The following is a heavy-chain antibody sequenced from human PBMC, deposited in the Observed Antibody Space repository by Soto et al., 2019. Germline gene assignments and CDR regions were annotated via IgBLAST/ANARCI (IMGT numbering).Heavy chain of an antibody. CDR2: ISDDGSTA. V-gene: IGHV3-74*01. CDR1: GFTFSAYW. D-gene: IGHD1-1*01. Sequence: GGSLRLSCAVSGFTFSAYWMHWVRQVPGKGLTWVSRISDDGSTATYADSVKGRFVISRDNAKNSLYLEMNTLRVDDSGLYYCARGPRVSSTGXGAHWGRGTLVTVSS. CDR3: ARGPRVSSTGXGAH. J-gene: IGHJ4*02.